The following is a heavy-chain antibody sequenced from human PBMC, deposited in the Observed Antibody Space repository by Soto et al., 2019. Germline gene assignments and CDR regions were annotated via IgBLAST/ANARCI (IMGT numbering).Heavy chain of an antibody. CDR3: ARSYRETYFDY. CDR1: GGSISSGGYS. J-gene: IGHJ4*02. Sequence: SETLSLTCAVSGGSISSGGYSWSWIRQPPGKGLEWIGYIYNSGSTYYNPSLKSRVTISVDRSKNQFSLKLSSVTAADTAVYYCARSYRETYFDYWGQGTLVTVSS. D-gene: IGHD2-2*02. V-gene: IGHV4-30-2*01. CDR2: IYNSGST.